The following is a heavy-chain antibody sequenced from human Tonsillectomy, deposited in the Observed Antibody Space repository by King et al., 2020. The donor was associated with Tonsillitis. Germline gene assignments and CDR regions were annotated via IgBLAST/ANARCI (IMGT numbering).Heavy chain of an antibody. J-gene: IGHJ6*02. V-gene: IGHV1-2*02. D-gene: IGHD2-15*01. CDR3: ARGAPIVVVVAATSAPYYYYGLDV. CDR1: GYTFTGYY. Sequence: VQLVQSGAEVKEPGASVKVSCKASGYTFTGYYIHWVRQAPGQGLEWMGWINPNSGGTKYTQNFQGRVTMTRDTSISTAYMELTRLRSDDTAVYYSARGAPIVVVVAATSAPYYYYGLDVWGQGTTVTVSS. CDR2: INPNSGGT.